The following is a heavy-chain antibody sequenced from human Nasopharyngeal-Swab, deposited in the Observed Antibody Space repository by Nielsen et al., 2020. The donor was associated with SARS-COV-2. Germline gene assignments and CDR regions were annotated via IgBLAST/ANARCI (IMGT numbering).Heavy chain of an antibody. J-gene: IGHJ4*02. Sequence: GESLKISCAASGFTFSSYEMNWVRQAPGKGLEWVSYISSSGSTIYYADSVKGRFTISRDNAKNSLYLQMNSLRAEDTAVYYCASCKGYCTGGVCYTSPLGYWGQGTLVTVSS. V-gene: IGHV3-48*03. CDR3: ASCKGYCTGGVCYTSPLGY. CDR2: ISSSGSTI. D-gene: IGHD2-8*02. CDR1: GFTFSSYE.